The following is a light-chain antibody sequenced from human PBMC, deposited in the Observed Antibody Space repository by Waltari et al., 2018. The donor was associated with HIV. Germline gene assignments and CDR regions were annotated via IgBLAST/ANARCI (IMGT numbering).Light chain of an antibody. Sequence: QSVLTQPPSASGTPGQRVTISCSGGSSNIGTNSVHWYQQLPGTAPRRLLYSTKQRPSRVPDRFSGSKSGTSASLAISGLQSEDEADYYCATWDDTLNGVIFGGGTKLTVL. CDR3: ATWDDTLNGVI. J-gene: IGLJ2*01. V-gene: IGLV1-44*01. CDR1: SSNIGTNS. CDR2: STK.